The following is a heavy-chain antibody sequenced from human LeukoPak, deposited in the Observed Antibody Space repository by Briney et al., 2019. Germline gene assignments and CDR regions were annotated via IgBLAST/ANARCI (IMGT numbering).Heavy chain of an antibody. V-gene: IGHV3-23*01. CDR1: GFTFTNYA. CDR2: ISGSGFT. D-gene: IGHD4-17*01. CDR3: AKYRDYHFDF. Sequence: GGSLRLSCAASGFTFTNYAMGWVGQAPGKGLEWVSDISGSGFTSYADSVKGRSTIFRDNSKNTLYLQMNRLRDEDTALYYCAKYRDYHFDFWGQGTLVTVSS. J-gene: IGHJ4*02.